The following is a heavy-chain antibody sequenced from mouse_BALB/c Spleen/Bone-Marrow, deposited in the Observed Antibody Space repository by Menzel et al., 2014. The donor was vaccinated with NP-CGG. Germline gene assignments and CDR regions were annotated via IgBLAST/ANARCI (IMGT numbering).Heavy chain of an antibody. V-gene: IGHV10-1*02. CDR3: VRYYGSSYYYAMDY. Sequence: EVMLVESGGGLVQPKGSLKLSCAASGFTFNTYAMNWVRQAPGKGLEWVARIRSKSNNYATCYADSVKDRFTISRDDSQSMLYLQMNNLKTEDTAMYYCVRYYGSSYYYAMDYWGQGTSVTVSS. J-gene: IGHJ4*01. CDR1: GFTFNTYA. CDR2: IRSKSNNYAT. D-gene: IGHD1-1*01.